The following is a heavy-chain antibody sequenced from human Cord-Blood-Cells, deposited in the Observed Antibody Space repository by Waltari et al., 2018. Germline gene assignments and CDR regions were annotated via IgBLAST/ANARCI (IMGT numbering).Heavy chain of an antibody. V-gene: IGHV4-39*01. CDR1: GGSISSSSYY. CDR3: ARAYDDILTGYPRWDY. D-gene: IGHD3-9*01. CDR2: IYYSGST. Sequence: QLQLQESGPGLVKPSETLSLTCTVSGGSISSSSYYWGWIRQPPGKGLEWIGSIYYSGSTYDDPSLKGRVTISGDTSKNQFSLKLSSVTAADTAVYYCARAYDDILTGYPRWDYWGQGALVTVSS. J-gene: IGHJ4*02.